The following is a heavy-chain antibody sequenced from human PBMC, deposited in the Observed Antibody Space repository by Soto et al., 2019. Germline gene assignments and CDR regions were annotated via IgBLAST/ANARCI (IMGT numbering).Heavy chain of an antibody. CDR2: IYYTGST. V-gene: IGHV4-59*01. CDR3: ARDHITMVRRVIEYHGMDV. CDR1: GDSISSYY. Sequence: SETLSLTCTVSGDSISSYYWSWIRQPPGKGLEWIGYIYYTGSTHYSPSLKSRVTISVDTSKKQFSLRLKSVTAADTAVYYCARDHITMVRRVIEYHGMDVWGQGITVNVSS. D-gene: IGHD3-10*01. J-gene: IGHJ6*02.